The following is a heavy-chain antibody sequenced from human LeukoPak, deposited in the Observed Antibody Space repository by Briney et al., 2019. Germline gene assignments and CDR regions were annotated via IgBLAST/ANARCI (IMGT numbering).Heavy chain of an antibody. V-gene: IGHV3-23*01. CDR1: GFTFSSYA. CDR3: AKNSGYSWQYFFDY. Sequence: GGSLRLSCAASGFTFSSYAMSWVRLAPGKGLEWVSAISGGGGATYYADSVKGRFTISRDNSKNTLYLQMNSLRAEDAAVYFCAKNSGYSWQYFFDYWGQGTLVTVSS. CDR2: ISGGGGAT. J-gene: IGHJ4*02. D-gene: IGHD6-25*01.